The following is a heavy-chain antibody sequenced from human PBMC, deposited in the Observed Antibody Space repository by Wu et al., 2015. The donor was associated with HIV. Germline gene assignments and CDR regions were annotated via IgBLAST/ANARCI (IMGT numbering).Heavy chain of an antibody. D-gene: IGHD3-9*01. CDR2: MNPNSGNT. CDR1: GYTFTSYD. CDR3: ASRRKDILRYFDWAGGGYYYYGMDV. V-gene: IGHV1-8*01. J-gene: IGHJ6*02. Sequence: QVQLVQSGAEVKKPGASVKVSCKASGYTFTSYDINWVRQATGQGLEWMGWMNPNSGNTGYAQKFQGRVTMTRNTSISTAYMELSSLRSEDTAVYYCASRRKDILRYFDWAGGGYYYYGMDVWGQGTTVTVSS.